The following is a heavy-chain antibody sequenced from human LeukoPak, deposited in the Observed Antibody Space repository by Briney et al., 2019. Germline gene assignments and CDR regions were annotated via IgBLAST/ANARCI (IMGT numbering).Heavy chain of an antibody. CDR1: GGTSSSYA. J-gene: IGHJ6*02. CDR2: IIPIFGTA. CDR3: ARVPRPGELFSTYYYYGMDV. Sequence: ASVKVSCKASGGTSSSYAISWVRQAPGQGLEWMGGIIPIFGTANYAQKFQGRVTITADESTSTAYMELSSLRSEDTAVYYCARVPRPGELFSTYYYYGMDVWGQGTTVTVSS. V-gene: IGHV1-69*13. D-gene: IGHD3-10*01.